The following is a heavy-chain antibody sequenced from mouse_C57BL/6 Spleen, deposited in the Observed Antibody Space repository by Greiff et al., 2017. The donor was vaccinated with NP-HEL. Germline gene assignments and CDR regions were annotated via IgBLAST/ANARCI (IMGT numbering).Heavy chain of an antibody. CDR2: IYPGDGDT. CDR1: GYAFSSSW. J-gene: IGHJ3*01. Sequence: QVQLQQSGPELVKPGASVKISCKASGYAFSSSWMNWVKQRPGKGLEWIGRIYPGDGDTNYNGKFKGKATLTVDKSSSTAYMQLSSLTSEDSAVYYCAREDTTDGRGFAYWGQGTLVTVSA. V-gene: IGHV1-82*01. CDR3: AREDTTDGRGFAY. D-gene: IGHD1-1*01.